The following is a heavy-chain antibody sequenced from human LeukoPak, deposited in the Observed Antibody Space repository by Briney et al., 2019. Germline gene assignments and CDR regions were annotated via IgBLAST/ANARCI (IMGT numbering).Heavy chain of an antibody. Sequence: ASVKVSCKASGYTLTSYYIHWVRQAPGQGLEWMGIIDPSGVTTNYAQNFQGRVTMTRDTSTSTVYMELRSLRSDDTAVYYCARGQYFDFWGQGALVTVSS. V-gene: IGHV1-46*01. CDR1: GYTLTSYY. CDR2: IDPSGVTT. J-gene: IGHJ4*02. CDR3: ARGQYFDF.